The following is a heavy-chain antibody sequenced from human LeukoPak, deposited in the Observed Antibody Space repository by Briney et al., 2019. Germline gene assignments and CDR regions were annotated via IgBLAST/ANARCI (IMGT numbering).Heavy chain of an antibody. J-gene: IGHJ4*02. Sequence: GASVKVSCEASGYTFTSYYMHWVRQAPGQGLEWMGIINPSGGSTSYAQKFQGRVTMTRDTSTSTVYMELSSLRSEDTAVYYCARDRREYDSSGYYAFDYWGQGTLVTVSS. V-gene: IGHV1-46*01. CDR3: ARDRREYDSSGYYAFDY. D-gene: IGHD3-22*01. CDR2: INPSGGST. CDR1: GYTFTSYY.